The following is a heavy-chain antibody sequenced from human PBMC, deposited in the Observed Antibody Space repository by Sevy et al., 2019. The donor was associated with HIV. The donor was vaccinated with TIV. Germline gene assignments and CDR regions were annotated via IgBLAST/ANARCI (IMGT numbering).Heavy chain of an antibody. V-gene: IGHV1-18*01. D-gene: IGHD2-2*01. CDR3: ARLGYCSSTSCSVGYYYYGMDV. CDR1: GYTFTSYG. CDR2: ISAYNRNT. Sequence: VPVKVSCKASGYTFTSYGISWVRQAPRQGLERMGWISAYNRNTNYAQKLQGRVTMITDRSTSTAYMELMSLRSDDTAVYYSARLGYCSSTSCSVGYYYYGMDVWGQGTTVSVSS. J-gene: IGHJ6*02.